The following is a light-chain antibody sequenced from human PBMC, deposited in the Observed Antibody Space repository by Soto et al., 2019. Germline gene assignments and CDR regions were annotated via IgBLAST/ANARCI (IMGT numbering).Light chain of an antibody. CDR2: DVS. V-gene: IGLV2-14*03. J-gene: IGLJ1*01. CDR3: SAFTGTTYV. Sequence: QSVLTQPASVSGSPGQSITISCTGASSDMWGNNYVSWYQHYPGKAPKLMICDVSNRPSGVSDRFSGSKSGNTASLTISGLQAEDEADYYCSAFTGTTYVFGTGTKVTVL. CDR1: SSDMWGNNY.